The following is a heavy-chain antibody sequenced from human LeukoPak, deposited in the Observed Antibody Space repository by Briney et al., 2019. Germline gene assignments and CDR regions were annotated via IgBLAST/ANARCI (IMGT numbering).Heavy chain of an antibody. V-gene: IGHV3-7*01. J-gene: IGHJ3*02. D-gene: IGHD3-10*01. CDR2: IKQDGSEK. Sequence: GGSLRLSCAASGFTFSSYWMTWVGQAPGKGLEWVANIKQDGSEKHYVDSVKGRFTISRDNAKNSLYLQMNSLRAEDTAVYYCARVDDGSGSYYTAFDIWGQGTMVTVSS. CDR3: ARVDDGSGSYYTAFDI. CDR1: GFTFSSYW.